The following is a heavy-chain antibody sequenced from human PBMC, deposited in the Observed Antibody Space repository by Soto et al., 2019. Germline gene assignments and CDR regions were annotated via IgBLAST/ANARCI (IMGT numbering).Heavy chain of an antibody. CDR2: IYHSGST. CDR1: GGSISSSNW. V-gene: IGHV4-4*02. Sequence: SETLSLTCAVSGGSISSSNWWSWVRQPPGKGLEWIGEIYHSGSTNYNPSLKSRVTISVDKSKNQFSLKLSSVTAADTAVYYCARDLRSDDFWSGYYPDGYYGMDVWGQGTTVTVSS. J-gene: IGHJ6*02. CDR3: ARDLRSDDFWSGYYPDGYYGMDV. D-gene: IGHD3-3*01.